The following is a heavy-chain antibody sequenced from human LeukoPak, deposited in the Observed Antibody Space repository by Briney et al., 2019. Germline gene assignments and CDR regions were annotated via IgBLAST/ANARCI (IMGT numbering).Heavy chain of an antibody. CDR3: ARDRIVVGGWFDP. D-gene: IGHD1-26*01. V-gene: IGHV1-69*04. CDR2: IIPIPGIA. J-gene: IGHJ5*02. Sequence: ASVKVSCKASGGTFSSYAISWVRQAPGQGLEWMGRIIPIPGIANYAQKFQGRVTITADKSTSTAYMELSSLRSEDTAVYYCARDRIVVGGWFDPWGQGTLVTVSS. CDR1: GGTFSSYA.